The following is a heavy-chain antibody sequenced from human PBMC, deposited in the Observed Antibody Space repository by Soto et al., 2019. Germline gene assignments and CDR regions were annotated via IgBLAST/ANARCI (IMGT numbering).Heavy chain of an antibody. CDR2: ISYDGSNK. CDR1: GFTFSSYG. CDR3: AKDGIEQWLVYYFDY. V-gene: IGHV3-30*18. D-gene: IGHD6-19*01. J-gene: IGHJ4*02. Sequence: GGSLRLSCAASGFTFSSYGMHWVRQAPGKGLEWVAVISYDGSNKYYADSVKGRFTISRDNSKNTLYLQMNSLRAEDTAVYYCAKDGIEQWLVYYFDYWGQGTLVTVSS.